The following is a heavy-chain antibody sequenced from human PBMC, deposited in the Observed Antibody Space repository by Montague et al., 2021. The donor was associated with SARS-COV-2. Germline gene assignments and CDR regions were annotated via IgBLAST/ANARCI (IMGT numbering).Heavy chain of an antibody. Sequence: SETLSLTCTVSGGSISSSSYYWGWIRQAPGKGPEWIGSIYYSGSTYYNPSLKSRVIISVDTSKNQFSLKLSSVTAADTAVYYCARDPSRQPLLYPIGDYYYGMDVWGQGTTVTVSS. V-gene: IGHV4-39*07. CDR1: GGSISSSSYY. D-gene: IGHD2-2*02. CDR2: IYYSGST. J-gene: IGHJ6*02. CDR3: ARDPSRQPLLYPIGDYYYGMDV.